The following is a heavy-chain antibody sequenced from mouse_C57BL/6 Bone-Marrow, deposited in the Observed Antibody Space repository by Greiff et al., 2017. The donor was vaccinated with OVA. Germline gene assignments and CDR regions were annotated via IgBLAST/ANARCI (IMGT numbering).Heavy chain of an antibody. Sequence: VQLQQSGPELVKPGASVKISCKASGYTFTDYYMNWVKQSHGKSLEWIGDINPNNGGTIYNQKFKGKATLTVDKSSSTAYMELRSLTSEDTAVYYWARKPGSSSRGMDYWGQGTSVTVSS. CDR2: INPNNGGT. D-gene: IGHD1-1*01. CDR1: GYTFTDYY. CDR3: ARKPGSSSRGMDY. J-gene: IGHJ4*01. V-gene: IGHV1-26*01.